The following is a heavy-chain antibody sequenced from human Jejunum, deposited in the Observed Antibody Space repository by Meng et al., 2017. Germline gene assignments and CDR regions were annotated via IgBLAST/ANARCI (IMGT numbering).Heavy chain of an antibody. Sequence: VACGGLVRASGTISVSSFVSAGCIITADWWDLICQTPGKGLQWIGKIYHSGTTNYNTSLNSCDTISVDKSNTHSSQNLKYATAPETDIHYCERTTLEYCTWRFDYWGQGTLVTVSS. V-gene: IGHV4-4*02. D-gene: IGHD2-8*02. CDR2: IYHSGTT. CDR1: AGCIITADW. J-gene: IGHJ4*02. CDR3: ERTTLEYCTWRFDY.